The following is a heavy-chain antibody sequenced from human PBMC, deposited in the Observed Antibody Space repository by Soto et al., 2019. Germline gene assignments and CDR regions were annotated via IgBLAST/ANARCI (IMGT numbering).Heavy chain of an antibody. CDR2: INHNGST. CDR3: ARLPKYCSGGSCYGGAFDI. V-gene: IGHV4-34*01. D-gene: IGHD2-15*01. CDR1: GGSFSGYY. Sequence: SETLSLTCAVYGGSFSGYYWSWIRQPPGKGLEWIGEINHNGSTNYNPSLKSRVTISVDTSKNQFSLKLSSVTAADTAVYYCARLPKYCSGGSCYGGAFDIWGQGTMVTVSS. J-gene: IGHJ3*02.